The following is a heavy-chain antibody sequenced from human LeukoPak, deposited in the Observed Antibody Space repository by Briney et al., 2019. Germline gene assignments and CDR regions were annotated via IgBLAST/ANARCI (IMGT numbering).Heavy chain of an antibody. CDR2: IYSDGDT. D-gene: IGHD6-19*01. CDR3: ASRSGWARDDY. V-gene: IGHV3-53*01. Sequence: GGSLRLSCAASGFTFSSYSMNWVRQAPGERLEWVSLIYSDGDTYYTDSVKGRFTISRDNFKNTLYLQMNSLRAEDTAVYYCASRSGWARDDYWGQGTLVTVSS. CDR1: GFTFSSYS. J-gene: IGHJ4*02.